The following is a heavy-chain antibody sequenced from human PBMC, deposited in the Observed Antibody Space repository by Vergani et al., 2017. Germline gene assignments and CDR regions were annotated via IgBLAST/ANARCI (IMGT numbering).Heavy chain of an antibody. Sequence: QVQLQESGPGLVKPSGTLSLTCAVSGGSISSSNWWSWVRQPPGKGREWIGEIYHSGSTNYNPSPKSRVTISVDKSKNQFSLKLSSVTAADTAVYYCARDTYYYDSSAYHLWGQGTLVTVSS. D-gene: IGHD3-22*01. CDR1: GGSISSSNW. V-gene: IGHV4-4*02. CDR3: ARDTYYYDSSAYHL. CDR2: IYHSGST. J-gene: IGHJ5*02.